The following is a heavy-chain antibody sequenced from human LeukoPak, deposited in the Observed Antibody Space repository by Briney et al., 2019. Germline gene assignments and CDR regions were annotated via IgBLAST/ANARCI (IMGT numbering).Heavy chain of an antibody. J-gene: IGHJ4*02. CDR2: INHSGST. D-gene: IGHD3-10*02. V-gene: IGHV4-34*01. CDR1: GESFRGYY. Sequence: SETLSLTCAVYGESFRGYYWTWIRQPPGKGLQWIGEINHSGSTNYNPSLKSRVTISVDTSKNQFSLKLSSVTAADTAVYYCARGGYYVWGKNFNYGGQGILVTVPS. CDR3: ARGGYYVWGKNFNY.